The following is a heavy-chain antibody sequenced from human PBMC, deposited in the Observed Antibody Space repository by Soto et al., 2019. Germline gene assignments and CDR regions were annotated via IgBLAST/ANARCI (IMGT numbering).Heavy chain of an antibody. Sequence: PGESLKISCKGAGYSCTNYWIGRVRQMPGKGLEWMGIIYPGDSDTRYSPSFQGQVTISADKSITTAHLQWSSLKASDTAMYYCATFSGSYSNAFDIWGQGTMVTVSS. CDR1: GYSCTNYW. J-gene: IGHJ3*02. CDR3: ATFSGSYSNAFDI. D-gene: IGHD1-26*01. V-gene: IGHV5-51*01. CDR2: IYPGDSDT.